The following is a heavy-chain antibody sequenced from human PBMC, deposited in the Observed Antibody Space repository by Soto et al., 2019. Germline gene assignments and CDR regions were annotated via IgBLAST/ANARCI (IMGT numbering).Heavy chain of an antibody. V-gene: IGHV4-30-2*01. CDR3: ARVNYDYVWGSYRPYGMDV. CDR2: IYHSGST. CDR1: GGSISSGGYS. Sequence: QLQLQESGSGLVKPSQTLSLTCAVSGGSISSGGYSWSWIRQPPGKGLEWIGYIYHSGSTYYNPSLNSRITISVDRSKNQFSLKLSSVTAADTAVYYCARVNYDYVWGSYRPYGMDVWGQGTTVTVSS. J-gene: IGHJ6*02. D-gene: IGHD3-16*02.